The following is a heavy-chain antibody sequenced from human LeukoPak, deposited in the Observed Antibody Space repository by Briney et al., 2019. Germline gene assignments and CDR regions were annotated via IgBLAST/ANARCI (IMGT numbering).Heavy chain of an antibody. J-gene: IGHJ6*03. V-gene: IGHV3-20*01. CDR2: INWNGGST. D-gene: IGHD3-22*01. Sequence: GGSLRLSCAVSGFTFSSYGMHWVRQAPGKGLEWVSGINWNGGSTGYADSVKGRFTISRDNAKNSLYLQMNSLRAEDTALYHCARDYYDSSGLYYYYYMDVWGKGTTVTISS. CDR1: GFTFSSYG. CDR3: ARDYYDSSGLYYYYYMDV.